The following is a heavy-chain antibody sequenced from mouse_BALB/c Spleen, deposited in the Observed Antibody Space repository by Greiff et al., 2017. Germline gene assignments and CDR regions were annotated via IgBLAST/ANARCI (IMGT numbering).Heavy chain of an antibody. V-gene: IGHV5-6-5*01. J-gene: IGHJ3*01. CDR1: GFTFSSYA. CDR3: ASSYDSAWFAY. Sequence: EVQRVESGGGLVKPGGSLKLSCAASGFTFSSYAMSWVRQTPEKRLEWVASISSGGSTYYPDSVKGRFTISRDNARNILYLQMSSLRSEDTAMYYCASSYDSAWFAYWGQGTLVTVSA. CDR2: ISSGGST. D-gene: IGHD2-4*01.